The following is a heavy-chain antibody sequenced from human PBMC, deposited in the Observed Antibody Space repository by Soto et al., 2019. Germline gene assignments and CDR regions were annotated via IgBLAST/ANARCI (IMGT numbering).Heavy chain of an antibody. CDR3: ASGNTGYSSGWYYFDY. CDR1: GFTFSSYA. D-gene: IGHD6-19*01. J-gene: IGHJ4*02. CDR2: ISGSGGST. Sequence: GGSLRLSCAASGFTFSSYAMSWVRQAPGKGLEWVSAISGSGGSTYYADSVKGRFTISRDNSKNTLYLQMNSLRVEDTAVYYCASGNTGYSSGWYYFDYWGQGTLVTVSS. V-gene: IGHV3-23*01.